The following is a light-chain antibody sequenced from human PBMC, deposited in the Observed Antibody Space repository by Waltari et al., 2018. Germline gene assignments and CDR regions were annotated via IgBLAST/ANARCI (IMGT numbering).Light chain of an antibody. CDR3: QQYDSFPYT. V-gene: IGKV1-5*03. CDR1: QSINSW. J-gene: IGKJ2*01. CDR2: KAS. Sequence: DIQMTQSPSTQSASIGDRVTFTCRASQSINSWLAWYQQKPGKAPKLLIYKASNLDSGVPSRFSGSGSGTEFTVTISSLQPDDLATYYCQQYDSFPYTFGQGTKLEIK.